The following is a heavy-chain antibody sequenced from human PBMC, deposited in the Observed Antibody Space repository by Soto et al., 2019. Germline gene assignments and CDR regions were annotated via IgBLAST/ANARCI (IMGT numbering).Heavy chain of an antibody. CDR2: FSFYGRRDNT. D-gene: IGHD1-20*01. J-gene: IGHJ4*02. V-gene: IGHV3-23*01. Sequence: VQLLESGGGLVQPGGSLRLSCVGSGFTFSSYDMTWVRQAPGKGLEWVSSFSFYGRRDNTYYADSVKGRFTISRDNSKNTVHLQTDNLRVEYTAVYYCAKSLYNVTGGPNGHLGQGSPVTVSS. CDR1: GFTFSSYD. CDR3: AKSLYNVTGGPNGH.